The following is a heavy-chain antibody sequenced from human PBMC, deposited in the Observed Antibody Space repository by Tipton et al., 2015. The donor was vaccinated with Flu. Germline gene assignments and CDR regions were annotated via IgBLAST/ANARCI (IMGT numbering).Heavy chain of an antibody. V-gene: IGHV3-53*01. Sequence: VQLVQSGGGLIQPGGSLRLSCAASGFTVSSNYMSWVRQAPGKGLEWVSVIYSGGTTFYADSVKGRFTISRDNSKNTLYLQMYSLRAEDTAVYHCASARGTVTRFDYWGQGTLVTVSS. CDR1: GFTVSSNY. J-gene: IGHJ4*02. CDR2: IYSGGTT. CDR3: ASARGTVTRFDY. D-gene: IGHD4-17*01.